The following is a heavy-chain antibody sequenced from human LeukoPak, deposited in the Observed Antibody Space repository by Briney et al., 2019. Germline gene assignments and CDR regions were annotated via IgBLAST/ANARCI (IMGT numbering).Heavy chain of an antibody. V-gene: IGHV3-30*18. J-gene: IGHJ3*02. D-gene: IGHD3-22*01. CDR1: GFTFSSYG. Sequence: PGGSLRLSCAASGFTFSSYGMHWVRQAPGKGLEWVAVISYDGSNKYYADSVKGRFTISRDNSKNTLYLQMNSLRAEDTAVYYCTKTRNPPKYYYDSSGYLDAFDIWGQGTMVTVSS. CDR3: TKTRNPPKYYYDSSGYLDAFDI. CDR2: ISYDGSNK.